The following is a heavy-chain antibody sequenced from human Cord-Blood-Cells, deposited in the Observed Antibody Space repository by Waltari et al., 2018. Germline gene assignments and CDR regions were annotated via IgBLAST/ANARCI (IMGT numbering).Heavy chain of an antibody. V-gene: IGHV1-69*01. Sequence: QVQLVQSGAEVKKPGSSVQVSCKASGGHFRSYALSWVRQAPGQGLEWMGGIIPIFGTANYAQKFQGRVTITADESTSTAYMELSSLRSEDTAVYYCARKITMVQGVIPHNWFDPWGQGTLVTVSS. CDR2: IIPIFGTA. D-gene: IGHD3-10*01. CDR3: ARKITMVQGVIPHNWFDP. J-gene: IGHJ5*02. CDR1: GGHFRSYA.